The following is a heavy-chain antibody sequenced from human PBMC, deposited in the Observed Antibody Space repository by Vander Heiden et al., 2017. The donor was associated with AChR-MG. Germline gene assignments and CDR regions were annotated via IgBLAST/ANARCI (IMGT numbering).Heavy chain of an antibody. J-gene: IGHJ4*02. CDR1: GDTDSSYG. V-gene: IGHV1-18*01. CDR2: IYTYNDNT. D-gene: IGHD4-17*01. Sequence: QLVQSGAEVKKPRASVKVSCKASGDTDSSYGISWVRQAPGQGLEWVGWIYTYNDNTDYAQKLQGRVTMTRDTSTSTAYMELRSLTSDDTAVYYCAVGDYGRIDYWGLGTLVTVSS. CDR3: AVGDYGRIDY.